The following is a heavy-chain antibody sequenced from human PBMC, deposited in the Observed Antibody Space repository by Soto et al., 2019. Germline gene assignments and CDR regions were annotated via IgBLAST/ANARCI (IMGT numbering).Heavy chain of an antibody. D-gene: IGHD4-17*01. CDR1: GFTFSSYA. V-gene: IGHV3-30-3*01. CDR2: ISYDGSNK. CDR3: ARVGRLPNFDY. Sequence: QVQLVESGGGVVQPGRSLRLSCAASGFTFSSYAMHWVRQAPGKGLEWVAVISYDGSNKYYADSVKGRFTISRDNSKNTLYLQMTSLRAEDTAVYYGARVGRLPNFDYWGQGTQLTVSS. J-gene: IGHJ4*02.